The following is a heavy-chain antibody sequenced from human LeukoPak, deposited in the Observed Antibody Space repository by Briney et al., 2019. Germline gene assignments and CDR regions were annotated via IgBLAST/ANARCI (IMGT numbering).Heavy chain of an antibody. CDR2: ISGGGGTI. Sequence: PGGSLRLSCAASGFTFSSYEMNWVRQAPGKGLEWVSYISGGGGTIYYADSVKGRFTISRDNAQNSLYLHMNSLRAEDTAVCYCATETENSNYDAFDIWGQGTMVTASS. CDR3: ATETENSNYDAFDI. D-gene: IGHD4-11*01. V-gene: IGHV3-48*03. J-gene: IGHJ3*02. CDR1: GFTFSSYE.